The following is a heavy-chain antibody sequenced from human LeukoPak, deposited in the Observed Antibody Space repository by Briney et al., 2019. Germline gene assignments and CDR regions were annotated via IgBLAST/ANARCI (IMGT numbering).Heavy chain of an antibody. V-gene: IGHV3-23*01. D-gene: IGHD1-26*01. CDR3: ARETAVGGNFDY. CDR2: ISGSGSNT. CDR1: GFTFSIYA. Sequence: PGGSLRLSCAASGFTFSIYAMSWVRQAPGKGLEWVSAISGSGSNTYYANSVKGRFTISRDNSKNTVYLQMNSLRAEDTALYYCARETAVGGNFDYWGQGSLVTVSS. J-gene: IGHJ4*02.